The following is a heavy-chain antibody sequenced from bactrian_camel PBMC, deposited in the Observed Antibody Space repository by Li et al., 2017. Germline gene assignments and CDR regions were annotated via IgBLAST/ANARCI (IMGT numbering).Heavy chain of an antibody. V-gene: IGHV3S26*01. CDR2: IDGEGAR. Sequence: HVQLVESGGGSVQVGGSLNLSCVATTGYYFSSYCMAWFRQGSGNEREGLATIDGEGARGYADSVKGRFTISRDNAKKTLYLQMSKLTTEDTAMYYCAAGPTHNGYCSTLRNPQYWGQGTQVTVS. CDR3: AAGPTHNGYCSTLRNPQY. CDR1: GYYFSSYC. D-gene: IGHD3*01. J-gene: IGHJ4*01.